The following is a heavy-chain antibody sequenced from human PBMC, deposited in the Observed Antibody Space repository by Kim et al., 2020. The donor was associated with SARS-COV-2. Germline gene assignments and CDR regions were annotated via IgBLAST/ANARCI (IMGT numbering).Heavy chain of an antibody. V-gene: IGHV4-39*01. CDR1: GGSVSSGSTS. D-gene: IGHD3-9*01. Sequence: SETLSLTCTVSGGSVSSGSTSWGWVRQPPGKGLEWIGTFHFSGRAYYNASLQSRVTVSVDTSKNHFSLRLTSGTTAATGVYYWARQPTGYPNWFDPWVRG. J-gene: IGHJ5*02. CDR3: ARQPTGYPNWFDP. CDR2: FHFSGRA.